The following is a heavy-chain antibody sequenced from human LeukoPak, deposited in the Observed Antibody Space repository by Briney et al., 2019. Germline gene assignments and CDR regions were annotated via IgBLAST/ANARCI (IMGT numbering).Heavy chain of an antibody. CDR2: IGTAGDT. CDR1: GFTFSSYD. J-gene: IGHJ4*02. Sequence: GGSLRLSCAASGFTFSSYDMHWVRHATGKGLEWVSAIGTAGDTYYPGSVKGRFTISRENAKNSLYLQMNSLRAEDTAVYYCARVRGSGRLSYFDSWGQGTLVTVSS. V-gene: IGHV3-13*01. CDR3: ARVRGSGRLSYFDS. D-gene: IGHD1-26*01.